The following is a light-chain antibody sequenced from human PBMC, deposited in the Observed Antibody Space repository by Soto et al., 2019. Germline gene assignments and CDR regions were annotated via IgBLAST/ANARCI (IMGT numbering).Light chain of an antibody. CDR2: EVS. CDR3: CSYAGGSTYV. Sequence: QSALTQPASVSGSPGQSITISCTGTSSDVGSYNLVSWYRQHPGKAPKLMIYEVSKRPSGVSNRFSGSKSGNTASLTISGLQAEDEADYYCCSYAGGSTYVFGSGTKLTVL. CDR1: SSDVGSYNL. J-gene: IGLJ1*01. V-gene: IGLV2-23*02.